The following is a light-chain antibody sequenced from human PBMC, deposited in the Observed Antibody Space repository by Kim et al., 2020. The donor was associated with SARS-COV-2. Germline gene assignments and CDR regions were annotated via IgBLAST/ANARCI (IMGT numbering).Light chain of an antibody. CDR2: DVN. V-gene: IGLV2-11*03. Sequence: QSVTISCTGTNYDIGTYNYVSWYQQHPGKAPKLLIYDVNKRLSSVSDRFSASKSGNTASLTVSGLQPEDEADYYCLSFAGSDNFYVFGTGTQLTVL. CDR3: LSFAGSDNFYV. CDR1: NYDIGTYNY. J-gene: IGLJ1*01.